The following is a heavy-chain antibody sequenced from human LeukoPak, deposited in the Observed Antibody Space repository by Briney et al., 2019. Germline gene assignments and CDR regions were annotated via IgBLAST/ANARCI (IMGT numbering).Heavy chain of an antibody. CDR1: GGSISSSSYY. J-gene: IGHJ5*02. D-gene: IGHD2-2*01. V-gene: IGHV4-39*07. CDR2: IYYSGST. CDR3: ARDSRHFYCSSTSCYVFDP. Sequence: SETLSLTCTVSGGSISSSSYYWGWIRQPPGKGLEWIGSIYYSGSTYHNPSLKSRATISVDTSKNQFSLKLSSVTAADTAVYYCARDSRHFYCSSTSCYVFDPWGQGTLVTVSS.